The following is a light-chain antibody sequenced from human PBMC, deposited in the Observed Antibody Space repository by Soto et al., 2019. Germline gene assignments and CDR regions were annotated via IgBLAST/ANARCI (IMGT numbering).Light chain of an antibody. Sequence: DIQMTQSPSSLSASVGDRVTITCQASQDITNDLNWYQQKPGKAPKVLIYEASNLKTGVPSRFSGRGSGADFTFTIGILQPEDIATYFCQQYDNVPLTFGGGTKVEIK. CDR2: EAS. J-gene: IGKJ4*01. CDR1: QDITND. CDR3: QQYDNVPLT. V-gene: IGKV1-33*01.